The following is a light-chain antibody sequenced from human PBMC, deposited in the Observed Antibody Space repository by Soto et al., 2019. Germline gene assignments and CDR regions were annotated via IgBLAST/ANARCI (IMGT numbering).Light chain of an antibody. V-gene: IGLV2-11*01. CDR3: CSYAGSYTFV. CDR2: DVS. J-gene: IGLJ1*01. CDR1: SSDVGGYNY. Sequence: QSALTQPRSVSGSPGQSVTISCTGTSSDVGGYNYVSWYQQHPGKAPKLMIYDVSKRPSGVPDRFSVSKSGNKASLTISGIQAEYVAHYYFCSYAGSYTFVFGSGTKLTVL.